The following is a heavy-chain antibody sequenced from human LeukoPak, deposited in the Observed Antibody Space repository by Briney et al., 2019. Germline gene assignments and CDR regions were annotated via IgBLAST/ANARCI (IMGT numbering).Heavy chain of an antibody. CDR3: AKEPDDDYSNPYNWFDP. Sequence: GGSLRLSCAASGFTFSSYAMSWVRLAPGKGLEWVSAISGSGGGTYYADSVKGRFTISRDNSKNTLYLQMNSLRAEDTAVYYCAKEPDDDYSNPYNWFDPWGQGTLVTVSS. V-gene: IGHV3-23*01. D-gene: IGHD4-11*01. CDR2: ISGSGGGT. J-gene: IGHJ5*02. CDR1: GFTFSSYA.